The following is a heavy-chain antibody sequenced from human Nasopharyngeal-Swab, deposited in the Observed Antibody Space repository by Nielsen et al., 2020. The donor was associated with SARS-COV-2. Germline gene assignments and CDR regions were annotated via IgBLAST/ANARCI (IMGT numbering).Heavy chain of an antibody. V-gene: IGHV3-23*01. CDR3: AKDGGGWLTSGWYYFDY. Sequence: GASLKISCAASGFTFSNYAMTWVRQAPGRGLEWVSSISGSGAHTYYADSVKGRFTISRDNSKNTVLLQMNSLRAEDTALFFCAKDGGGWLTSGWYYFDYWGQGSLVTVSS. D-gene: IGHD6-19*01. CDR1: GFTFSNYA. J-gene: IGHJ4*02. CDR2: ISGSGAHT.